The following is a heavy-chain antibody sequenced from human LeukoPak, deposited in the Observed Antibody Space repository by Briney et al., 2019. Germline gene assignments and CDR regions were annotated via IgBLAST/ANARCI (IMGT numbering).Heavy chain of an antibody. CDR1: GFTFSSYS. CDR2: ISSSSSYI. D-gene: IGHD4-17*01. Sequence: PGGSLRLSYAASGFTFSSYSMNWVRQAPGKGLEWVSSISSSSSYIYYADSVKGRFTISRDNAKNSLYLQMNSLRAEDTAVYYCARDDYGDYSGYYFDYWGQGTLVTVSS. V-gene: IGHV3-21*01. J-gene: IGHJ4*02. CDR3: ARDDYGDYSGYYFDY.